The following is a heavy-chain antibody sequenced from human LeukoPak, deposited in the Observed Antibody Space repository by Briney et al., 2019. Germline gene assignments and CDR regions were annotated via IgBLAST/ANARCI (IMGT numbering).Heavy chain of an antibody. D-gene: IGHD1-26*01. CDR3: ARVRGSYSTDY. J-gene: IGHJ4*02. CDR2: NSTTGNSI. V-gene: IGHV3-11*04. Sequence: GGSLRLSCAASGFTFSDYYMSWIRQAPGQGLEWVSHNSTTGNSIYYADSVKGRFTISRDNAKNSLYLQMNSLRAEDTAVYYCARVRGSYSTDYWGQGTLVTVSS. CDR1: GFTFSDYY.